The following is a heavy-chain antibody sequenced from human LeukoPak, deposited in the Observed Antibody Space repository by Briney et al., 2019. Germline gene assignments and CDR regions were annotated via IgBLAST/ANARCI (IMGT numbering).Heavy chain of an antibody. J-gene: IGHJ3*02. CDR2: IHPTVGDT. V-gene: IGHV1-46*01. CDR3: ARYGFSSVWQGGWHAFDI. Sequence: ASVKVSCKASGYTVTSYDLHWVRQAPGQGLEWMGIIHPTVGDTTYAQKFQGRVTMTRDMSTGTVYMDLSSLRAEDTAVYYCARYGFSSVWQGGWHAFDIWGQGTTVTVSS. D-gene: IGHD6-25*01. CDR1: GYTVTSYD.